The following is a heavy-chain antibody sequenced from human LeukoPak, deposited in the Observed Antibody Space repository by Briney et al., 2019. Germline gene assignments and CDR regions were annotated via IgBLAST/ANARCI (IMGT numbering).Heavy chain of an antibody. CDR1: GFTFSNYA. V-gene: IGHV3-30-3*01. Sequence: GGSLRLSCAASGFTFSNYAMSWVRQAPGKGLEWVAVISYDGSNKYYADSVKGRFTISRDNSKNTLYLQMNSLRAEDTAVYYCARMDIVVVPEGDYYYGMDVWGQGTTVTVSS. CDR2: ISYDGSNK. CDR3: ARMDIVVVPEGDYYYGMDV. J-gene: IGHJ6*02. D-gene: IGHD2-2*03.